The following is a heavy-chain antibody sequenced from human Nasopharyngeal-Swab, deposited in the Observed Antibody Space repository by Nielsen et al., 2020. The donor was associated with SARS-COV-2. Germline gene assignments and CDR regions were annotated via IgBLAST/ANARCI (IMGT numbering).Heavy chain of an antibody. J-gene: IGHJ4*02. Sequence: WIPQPPGKGLEWIGTVYYSGSTYYNPSLKSRVTVSVDTSKNQFSLTLTSMTAADTAVYYCATSGDSDHDSGLDYWGQGTLVTVSS. D-gene: IGHD5-12*01. CDR3: ATSGDSDHDSGLDY. CDR2: VYYSGST. V-gene: IGHV4-39*01.